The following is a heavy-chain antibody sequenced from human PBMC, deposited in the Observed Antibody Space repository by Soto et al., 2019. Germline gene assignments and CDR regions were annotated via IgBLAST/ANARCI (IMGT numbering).Heavy chain of an antibody. D-gene: IGHD2-21*02. J-gene: IGHJ4*02. CDR1: GFPFTSYA. CDR2: ISGSGGST. V-gene: IGHV3-23*01. CDR3: ATDLGVTYWYSFDY. Sequence: EVQLLESGGGLVQPGGSLRLSCAASGFPFTSYAMSWVCQAPGKGREWVSAISGSGGSTYYADSVKGRFTISRDNSKNTLYLQMNSLRAEDTAVYYCATDLGVTYWYSFDYWGQGTLVTVSS.